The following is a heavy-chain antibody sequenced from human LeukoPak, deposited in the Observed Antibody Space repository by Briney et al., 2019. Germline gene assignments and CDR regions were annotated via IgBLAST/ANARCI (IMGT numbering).Heavy chain of an antibody. J-gene: IGHJ4*02. CDR1: GYTFTSYA. CDR3: AGGGVVVINDY. CDR2: INAGNGNT. V-gene: IGHV1-3*01. Sequence: ASVKISCKASGYTFTSYAMHWVRQAPGQRLEWMGWINAGNGNTKYSQKFQGRVTITRDTSASTAYMELSSLRSEDTAVYYCAGGGVVVINDYWGQGTLVAVSS. D-gene: IGHD3-22*01.